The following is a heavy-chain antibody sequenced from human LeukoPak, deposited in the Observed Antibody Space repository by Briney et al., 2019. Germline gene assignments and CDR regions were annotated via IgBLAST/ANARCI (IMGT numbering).Heavy chain of an antibody. CDR1: GFTFSSYS. V-gene: IGHV3-21*01. CDR2: ISSSSSYI. J-gene: IGHJ4*02. CDR3: ARSPYHYDSSGSYDY. D-gene: IGHD3-22*01. Sequence: GGSLRLSCAASGFTFSSYSMNWVRQATGKGLEWVSSISSSSSYIYYADSVKGRFTISRDNAKNSLYLQMNSLRAEDTAVYYCARSPYHYDSSGSYDYWGQGTLVTVYS.